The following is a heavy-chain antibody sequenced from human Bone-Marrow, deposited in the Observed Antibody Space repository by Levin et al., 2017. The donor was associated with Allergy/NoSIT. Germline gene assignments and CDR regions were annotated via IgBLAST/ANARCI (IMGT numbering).Heavy chain of an antibody. V-gene: IGHV3-15*05. J-gene: IGHJ4*02. CDR1: GFTFRNAW. CDR2: IKLKTDGATT. CDR3: NLKDLMSPTGMDY. Sequence: PGGSLRLSCAASGFTFRNAWMHWVRQAPGKGLEWVGRIKLKTDGATTDYAAPVKGRFTISRDDSKNTLYLQMNNLKTEDTAIYYCNLKDLMSPTGMDYWCQGTLVTVSS. D-gene: IGHD1-1*01.